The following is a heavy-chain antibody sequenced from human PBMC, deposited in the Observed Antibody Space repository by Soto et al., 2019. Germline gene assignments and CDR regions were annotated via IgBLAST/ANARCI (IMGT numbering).Heavy chain of an antibody. J-gene: IGHJ4*02. CDR1: GGSISSYY. D-gene: IGHD6-13*01. CDR3: ARTAAGFDY. CDR2: IYYSGST. Sequence: PSQTLSLTCTVSGGSISSYYWSWIRQPPGKGLEWIGYIYYSGSTNYNPSLKSRVTISVDTSKIQFSLKLSSVTAADTAVYYCARTAAGFDYWGQGTLVTVSS. V-gene: IGHV4-59*08.